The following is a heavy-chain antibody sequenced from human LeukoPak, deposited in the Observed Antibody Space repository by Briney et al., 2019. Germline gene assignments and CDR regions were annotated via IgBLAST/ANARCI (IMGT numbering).Heavy chain of an antibody. Sequence: SPSETLSLTCTVSGGSISSYYWSWIRQPPGKGLEWIGYIYYSGSTNYNPSLKSRVTISVDTSKNQFSLKLSSVTAADTAVYYCARDRSGQYGDYFDYWGQGTLVTVSS. CDR1: GGSISSYY. J-gene: IGHJ4*02. CDR2: IYYSGST. D-gene: IGHD1-26*01. V-gene: IGHV4-59*01. CDR3: ARDRSGQYGDYFDY.